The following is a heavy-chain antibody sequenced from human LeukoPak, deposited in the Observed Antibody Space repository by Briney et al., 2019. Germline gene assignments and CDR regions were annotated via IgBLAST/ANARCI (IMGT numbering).Heavy chain of an antibody. Sequence: GSLRLSCAASGFTFGDYAMHWVRQAPGKGLEYVSSISYNGYNAYYAESVKGRFTISRDNFKNMVFLQMGSLRPDDMAVYYCARGRVLRSGWAEYFDSWGQGTLVTVSS. J-gene: IGHJ4*02. CDR1: GFTFGDYA. V-gene: IGHV3-64*02. CDR2: ISYNGYNA. CDR3: ARGRVLRSGWAEYFDS. D-gene: IGHD6-19*01.